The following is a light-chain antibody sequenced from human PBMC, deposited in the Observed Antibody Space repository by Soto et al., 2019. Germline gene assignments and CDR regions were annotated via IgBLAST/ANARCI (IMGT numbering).Light chain of an antibody. J-gene: IGKJ4*01. CDR1: QSVLSSSTNKNY. Sequence: DIVMTQSPDSLAVSLGERATINCKSTQSVLSSSTNKNYLAWYQQKPGQPPKLLIYWASTRESGVPDRFSGXXXXXXXXLTISSLQAEDVAVYYCQQYWSTPLTFGGGTKVEIK. V-gene: IGKV4-1*01. CDR3: QQYWSTPLT. CDR2: WAS.